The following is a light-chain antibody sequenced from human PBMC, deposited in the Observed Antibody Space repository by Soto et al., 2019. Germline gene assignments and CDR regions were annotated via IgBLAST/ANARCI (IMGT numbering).Light chain of an antibody. CDR3: QQYGSSPPTT. Sequence: EIVLTQSPGTLSLSPGERATLSCRASQSVSSSLAWYQQKPGQASRLLIYAASSRATGIPDRFSGDGSGTDFTLTISRLEPEDFAVYYCQQYGSSPPTTFGQGTKV. CDR1: QSVSSS. CDR2: AAS. V-gene: IGKV3-20*01. J-gene: IGKJ1*01.